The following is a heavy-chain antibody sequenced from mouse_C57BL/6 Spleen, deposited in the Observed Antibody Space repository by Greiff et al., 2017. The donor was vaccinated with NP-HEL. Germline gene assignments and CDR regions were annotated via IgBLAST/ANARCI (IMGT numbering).Heavy chain of an antibody. D-gene: IGHD2-10*01. CDR1: GYTFTSYD. J-gene: IGHJ4*01. CDR3: AREVAYYGNLYAMDY. Sequence: VQRVESGPELVKPGASVKLSCKASGYTFTSYDINWVKQRPGQGLEWIGWIYPRDGSTKYNEQFKGKATLTVDTSSSTAYMELHSLTSEDSAVYFCAREVAYYGNLYAMDYWGQGTSVTVSS. CDR2: IYPRDGST. V-gene: IGHV1-85*01.